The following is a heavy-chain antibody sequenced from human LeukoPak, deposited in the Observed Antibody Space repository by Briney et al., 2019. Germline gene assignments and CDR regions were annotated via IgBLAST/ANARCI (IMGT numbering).Heavy chain of an antibody. D-gene: IGHD3-22*01. CDR2: ISSSGST. CDR3: ARGPYSYDSSGAFDI. V-gene: IGHV4-61*02. J-gene: IGHJ3*02. Sequence: SETLSLTCAVSGDSISSGDYYWSWIRQPAGKGLEWIGRISSSGSTNYNPSLKSRVTISVDTSKNQFSLKLSSVTAADTAVYFCARGPYSYDSSGAFDIWGQGTMVTVSS. CDR1: GDSISSGDYY.